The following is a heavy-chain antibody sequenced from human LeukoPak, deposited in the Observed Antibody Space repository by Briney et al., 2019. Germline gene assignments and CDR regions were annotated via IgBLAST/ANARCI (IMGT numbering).Heavy chain of an antibody. CDR1: GYTFTGYY. CDR2: INPNSGGT. CDR3: ARMYYDFWSGYYPRRRYGMDV. Sequence: ASVKVSCKASGYTFTGYYMHWVRQAPGQGLEWMGWINPNSGGTNYAQKFQGWVTMTRDTSIGTAYMELSRLRSDDTAVYYCARMYYDFWSGYYPRRRYGMDVWGQGTTVTVSS. J-gene: IGHJ6*02. D-gene: IGHD3-3*01. V-gene: IGHV1-2*04.